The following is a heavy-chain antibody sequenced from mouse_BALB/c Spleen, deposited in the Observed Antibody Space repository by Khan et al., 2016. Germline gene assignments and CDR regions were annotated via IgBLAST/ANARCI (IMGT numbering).Heavy chain of an antibody. CDR3: ARGGYGYHYFDY. J-gene: IGHJ2*01. CDR2: ITSNGGST. Sequence: EVELVESGGGLVQPGGSLKLSCAASGFTFSSYGMSWVRQTPDKRLELVATITSNGGSTYYPDSVKGRFTISRDNAKNTLYLQMSRLKSEDTAMYYCARGGYGYHYFDYWGQGTTLTVSS. V-gene: IGHV5-6-3*01. CDR1: GFTFSSYG. D-gene: IGHD1-2*01.